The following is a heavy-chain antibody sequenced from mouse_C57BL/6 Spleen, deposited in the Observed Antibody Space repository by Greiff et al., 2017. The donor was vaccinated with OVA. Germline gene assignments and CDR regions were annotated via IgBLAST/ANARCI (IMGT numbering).Heavy chain of an antibody. CDR2: IDPSDSET. D-gene: IGHD2-2*01. CDR3: AREEGHGYGAMDY. CDR1: GYTFTSYW. V-gene: IGHV1-52*01. J-gene: IGHJ4*01. Sequence: QVQLKQPGAELVRPGSSVKLSCKASGYTFTSYWMHWVKQRPIQGLEWIGNIDPSDSETHYNQKFKDKATLTVDKSSSTAYMQLSSLTSEDSAVYYCAREEGHGYGAMDYWGQGTSVTVSS.